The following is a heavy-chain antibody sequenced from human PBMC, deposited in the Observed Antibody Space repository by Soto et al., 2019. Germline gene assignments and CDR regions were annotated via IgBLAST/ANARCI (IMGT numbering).Heavy chain of an antibody. J-gene: IGHJ6*02. D-gene: IGHD6-13*01. V-gene: IGHV4-4*07. Sequence: SETLSLTCSVSGGSMTGYYWSWIRQPAGKGLEWIGRIYRSGDTNYNPSLKSRVTMSVDTSKNKFSLKVSSVTAADTAVYFCARGAAAGVDYGMDVWGQGTTVTVSS. CDR2: IYRSGDT. CDR1: GGSMTGYY. CDR3: ARGAAAGVDYGMDV.